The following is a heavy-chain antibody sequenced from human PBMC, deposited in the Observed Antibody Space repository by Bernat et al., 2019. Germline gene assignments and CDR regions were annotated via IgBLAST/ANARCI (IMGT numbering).Heavy chain of an antibody. D-gene: IGHD1-26*01. J-gene: IGHJ4*02. CDR2: IYYSGST. CDR3: ARDPIVGATTIVGGGF. Sequence: QLQLQESGPGLVKPSETLSLTCTVSGGSISSSSYYWGWIRQPPGKGLEWIGSIYYSGSTYYNPSLKSRVTISVDTSKNQFSLKLSSVTAADTAVYYCARDPIVGATTIVGGGFWGQGTLVTVSS. V-gene: IGHV4-39*02. CDR1: GGSISSSSYY.